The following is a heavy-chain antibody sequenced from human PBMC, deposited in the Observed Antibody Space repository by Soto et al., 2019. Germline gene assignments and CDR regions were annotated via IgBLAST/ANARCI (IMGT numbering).Heavy chain of an antibody. CDR1: EFTFSSYA. CDR2: ISGSGGST. Sequence: GSLRLSCAASEFTFSSYAMSWVRQAPGKGLERVSAISGSGGSTYHADSVKGRFTVSRDNAKNTVYLHLNSLRVEDTAIYYCAKDAIPTFDFDSTGYFYDYWGHGSLVTVSS. J-gene: IGHJ4*01. CDR3: AKDAIPTFDFDSTGYFYDY. D-gene: IGHD3-22*01. V-gene: IGHV3-23*01.